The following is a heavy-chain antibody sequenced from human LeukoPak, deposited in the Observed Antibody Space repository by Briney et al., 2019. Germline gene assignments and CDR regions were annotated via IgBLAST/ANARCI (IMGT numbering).Heavy chain of an antibody. V-gene: IGHV4-4*07. CDR3: ARGGGYCSSTSCVQVPYYYYYYYMDV. J-gene: IGHJ6*03. D-gene: IGHD2-2*01. Sequence: SETLSLTCTVSGGSISSYYWSWIRQPAGKGLEWIGRIYTSGSTNYNPSLKSRVTMSVDTSKNQFSLKLSSVAAADTAVYYCARGGGYCSSTSCVQVPYYYYYYYMDVWGKGTTVTVSS. CDR1: GGSISSYY. CDR2: IYTSGST.